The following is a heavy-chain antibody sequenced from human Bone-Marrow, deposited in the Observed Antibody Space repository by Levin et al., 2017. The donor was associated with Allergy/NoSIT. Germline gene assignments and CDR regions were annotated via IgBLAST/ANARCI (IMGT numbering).Heavy chain of an antibody. D-gene: IGHD2-15*01. V-gene: IGHV1-69*06. J-gene: IGHJ6*02. CDR2: IIPIFGTA. CDR3: GSVVVVVAAEYGMDV. Sequence: SVKVSCKASGGTFSSYAISWVRQAPGQGLEWMGGIIPIFGTANYAQKFQGRVTITADKSTSTAYMELSSLRSEDTAVYYCGSVVVVVAAEYGMDVWGQGTTVTVSS. CDR1: GGTFSSYA.